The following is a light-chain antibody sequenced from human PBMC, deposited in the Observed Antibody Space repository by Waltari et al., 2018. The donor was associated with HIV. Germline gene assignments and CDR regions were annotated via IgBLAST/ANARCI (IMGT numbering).Light chain of an antibody. Sequence: LTQPASVSGSPGQSITISCTRTSGSIDTNYVQWYRQRPGSSPSIVMYDDNYRASGVPDRFSGFIDSSSNSASLTISGLKTEDEANYYCLSYDHNNVVFGGGTKLTVL. V-gene: IGLV6-57*01. CDR3: LSYDHNNVV. J-gene: IGLJ2*01. CDR2: DDN. CDR1: SGSIDTNY.